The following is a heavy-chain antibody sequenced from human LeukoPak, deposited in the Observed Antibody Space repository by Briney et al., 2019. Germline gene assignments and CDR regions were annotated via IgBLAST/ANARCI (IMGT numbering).Heavy chain of an antibody. V-gene: IGHV4-34*01. J-gene: IGHJ4*02. CDR2: INHSGST. CDR3: ARGQAVFDY. Sequence: SETLSLTCAVYGGSFSGYYWSWIRQPPGKGLEWIGEINHSGSTNYGPSLKSRVTISVDTSKNQFSLKLSSVTAADTAVYYCARGQAVFDYWGQGTLVTVSS. D-gene: IGHD6-19*01. CDR1: GGSFSGYY.